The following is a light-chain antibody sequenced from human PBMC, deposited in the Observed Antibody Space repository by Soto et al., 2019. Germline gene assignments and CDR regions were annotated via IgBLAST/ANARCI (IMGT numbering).Light chain of an antibody. CDR1: SSNIGAGYD. J-gene: IGLJ3*02. CDR2: GNS. V-gene: IGLV1-40*01. Sequence: QSVRTQPPSVSGAPGQRVTNSCTGSSSNIGAGYDVHWYQQLPGTAPKLLIYGNSNRPSGVPDRFSGSKSGTSASLAITGLQAEDEADYYCQSYDSRLSVVFGGVTKLTVL. CDR3: QSYDSRLSVV.